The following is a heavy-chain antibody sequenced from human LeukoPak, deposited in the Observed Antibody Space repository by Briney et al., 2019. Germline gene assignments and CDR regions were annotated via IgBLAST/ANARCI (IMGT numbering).Heavy chain of an antibody. D-gene: IGHD1-14*01. CDR2: ISSSSGYI. CDR1: GFTFSSNG. J-gene: IGHJ5*01. Sequence: GGSLRLSCAASGFTFSSNGMNWVRQAPGKRLEWVSSISSSSGYIFYADSVKGRFTVSRDNAKNSLYLQMNSLRAEDTAVYYCARGPDRLRNWFDSWGQGILVTVSS. V-gene: IGHV3-21*01. CDR3: ARGPDRLRNWFDS.